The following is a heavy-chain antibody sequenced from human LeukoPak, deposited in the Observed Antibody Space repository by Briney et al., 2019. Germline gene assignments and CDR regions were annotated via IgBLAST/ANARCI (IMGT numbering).Heavy chain of an antibody. D-gene: IGHD6-13*01. Sequence: PGGSLRLSCAASGFTFSSYGMHWVRQAPGKGLEWVAVIWYDGSNKYYADSVKGRFTISRDNSKNTLYLQMNSLRAEDTAVYYCAREWIAAAVHFDYWGQGTLVTVSS. CDR3: AREWIAAAVHFDY. CDR1: GFTFSSYG. J-gene: IGHJ4*02. CDR2: IWYDGSNK. V-gene: IGHV3-33*01.